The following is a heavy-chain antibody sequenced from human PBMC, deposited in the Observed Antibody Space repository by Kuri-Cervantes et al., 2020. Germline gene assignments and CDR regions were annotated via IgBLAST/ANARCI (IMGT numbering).Heavy chain of an antibody. CDR3: ARDSSRGYMDV. V-gene: IGHV1-18*01. CDR2: ISAYNGNT. J-gene: IGHJ6*03. Sequence: ASVKVSCKASGGTFSSYAINWVRQAPGQGLEWMGWISAYNGNTNYAQKLQGRVTMTTDTSTSTAYMELRSLRSDDTAVYYCARDSSRGYMDVRGKGTTVTVSS. CDR1: GGTFSSYA. D-gene: IGHD2-2*01.